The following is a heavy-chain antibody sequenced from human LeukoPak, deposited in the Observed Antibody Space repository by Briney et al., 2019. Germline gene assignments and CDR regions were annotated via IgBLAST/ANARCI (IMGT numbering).Heavy chain of an antibody. J-gene: IGHJ4*02. CDR3: ARGCRLPLDY. V-gene: IGHV4-34*01. CDR2: ISHSGNT. D-gene: IGHD4-11*01. CDR1: GGSFTDYY. Sequence: KPSETLSLTCAVYGGSFTDYYWNWIRQFPGKGLEWIGEISHSGNTNCNPSLESRVTISMDTSNYQFSLKLSSVTAADTAVYYCARGCRLPLDYWGQGSLVTVSS.